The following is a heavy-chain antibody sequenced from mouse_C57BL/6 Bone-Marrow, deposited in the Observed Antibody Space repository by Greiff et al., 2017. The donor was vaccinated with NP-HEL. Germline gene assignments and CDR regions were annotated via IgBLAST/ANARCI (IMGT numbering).Heavy chain of an antibody. CDR3: TRFYYGSSYWFAY. V-gene: IGHV1-15*01. CDR2: IDPETGGT. J-gene: IGHJ3*01. CDR1: GYTFTDYE. Sequence: QVQLKQSGAELVRPGASVTLSCKASGYTFTDYEMHWVTQTPVHGLEWIGAIDPETGGTAYNQKFKGKAILTADKSSSTAYMELRSLTSEDSAVYYCTRFYYGSSYWFAYWGHGTLVTVSA. D-gene: IGHD1-1*01.